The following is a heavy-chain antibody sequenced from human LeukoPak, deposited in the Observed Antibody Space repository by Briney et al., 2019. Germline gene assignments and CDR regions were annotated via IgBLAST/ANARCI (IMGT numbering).Heavy chain of an antibody. CDR2: INPNSGGT. CDR3: ARVSGSPSRYYYGIDV. CDR1: GYTFTGYY. D-gene: IGHD1-26*01. V-gene: IGHV1-2*02. Sequence: ASVKVSCKASGYTFTGYYMHWVRQAPGQGLEWMGWINPNSGGTNYAQKFQGRVTMTRDTSISTAYMELSRLRSDDTAVYYCARVSGSPSRYYYGIDVWGQGTTVTVSS. J-gene: IGHJ6*02.